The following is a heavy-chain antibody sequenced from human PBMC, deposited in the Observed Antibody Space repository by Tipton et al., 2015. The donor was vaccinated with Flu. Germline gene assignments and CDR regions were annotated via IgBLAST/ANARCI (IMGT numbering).Heavy chain of an antibody. D-gene: IGHD3-16*01. J-gene: IGHJ5*02. CDR2: INQSGSEK. CDR3: ARFAGGP. V-gene: IGHV3-7*01. Sequence: SLRLSCAASGFPFSNFWMHWVRQTPGKGLEWVAHINQSGSEKGYVDSVKGRFTISRDNAKNSLYLQMNSLRVEDMAFYYCARFAGGPWGQGTLVTVSS. CDR1: GFPFSNFW.